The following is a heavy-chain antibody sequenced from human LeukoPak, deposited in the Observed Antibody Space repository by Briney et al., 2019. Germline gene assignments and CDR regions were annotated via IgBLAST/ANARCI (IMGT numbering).Heavy chain of an antibody. V-gene: IGHV3-23*01. J-gene: IGHJ4*02. CDR1: GFTFSDFY. D-gene: IGHD2-15*01. CDR2: ISNNGGYT. Sequence: GGSLRLSCAASGFTFSDFYMSWIRQAPGKGLEWVSAISNNGGYTYYADSVQGRFTISRDNSKSTLCLQMNSLRAEDTAVYYCAKQLGYCSDGSCYFPYWGQGTLVTVSS. CDR3: AKQLGYCSDGSCYFPY.